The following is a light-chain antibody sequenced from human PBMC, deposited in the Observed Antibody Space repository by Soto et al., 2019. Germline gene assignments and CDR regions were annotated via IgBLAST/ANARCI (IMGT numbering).Light chain of an antibody. CDR3: MQALQTPPT. J-gene: IGKJ1*01. Sequence: EIVMTQSPLSLPVTPLERCSISFRSSQSLLHSNGYNYLDWYLQKPGQSPQLLIYLGSNRASGVPDRFSGSGSGTDFTLKISRVEAEDVGVYYCMQALQTPPTFGQGTKVDIK. V-gene: IGKV2-28*01. CDR2: LGS. CDR1: QSLLHSNGYNY.